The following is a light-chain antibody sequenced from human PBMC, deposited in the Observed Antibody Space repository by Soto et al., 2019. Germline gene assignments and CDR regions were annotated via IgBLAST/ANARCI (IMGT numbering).Light chain of an antibody. CDR1: SGGVGVYNY. J-gene: IGLJ1*01. CDR2: EVS. V-gene: IGLV2-8*01. Sequence: QFARTQPPSAPGSPGHAVTLSCTGTSGGVGVYNYVSGYQQLPGRGPKLMIYEVSKRPSGVPDRFSGSKSGNTASLTVSGLQAEDEAAYYCSSYAGSNNFGVFGTGTKVTVL. CDR3: SSYAGSNNFGV.